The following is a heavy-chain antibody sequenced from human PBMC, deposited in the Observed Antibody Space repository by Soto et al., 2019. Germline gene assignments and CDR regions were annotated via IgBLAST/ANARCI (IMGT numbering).Heavy chain of an antibody. J-gene: IGHJ6*02. V-gene: IGHV6-1*01. CDR3: ARMDMPYYSDNRQEDYYYYYGMDV. D-gene: IGHD2-2*03. Sequence: SQTLSLTCAISGDSVSSNSAAWNWIRQSPSRGLEWLGRTYYRSKWYNDYAVSVKSRITINPDTSKNQFSLQLNSMTPEDTAVYYCARMDMPYYSDNRQEDYYYYYGMDVWGQGTTVTVSS. CDR1: GDSVSSNSAA. CDR2: TYYRSKWYN.